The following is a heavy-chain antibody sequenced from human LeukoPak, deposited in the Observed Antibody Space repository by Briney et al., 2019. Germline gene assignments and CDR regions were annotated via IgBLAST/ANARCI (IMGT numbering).Heavy chain of an antibody. J-gene: IGHJ4*02. Sequence: GGSLRLSCVASGFSFSSYWMSWVRQTPGKGLEWVANIKQEGSARYYVDSVKGRFTISRDNAKNSLYLQMNSLRAEDTAVYYCARDRLVVAATDYFDYWGQGTLVTVSS. D-gene: IGHD2-15*01. CDR3: ARDRLVVAATDYFDY. CDR2: IKQEGSAR. CDR1: GFSFSSYW. V-gene: IGHV3-7*01.